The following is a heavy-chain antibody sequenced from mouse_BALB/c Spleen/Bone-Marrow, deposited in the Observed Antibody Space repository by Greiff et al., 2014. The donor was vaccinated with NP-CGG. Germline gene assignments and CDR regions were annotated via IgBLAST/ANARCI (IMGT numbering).Heavy chain of an antibody. CDR1: GYTFTSYW. J-gene: IGHJ2*01. D-gene: IGHD2-4*01. Sequence: VKLMESGAELVKPGTSVKMSCKASGYTFTSYWMHWVKQRPGQGLEWIGDIYPSSDSTNYNEKFKSKATLTVDTSSSTAYMQLSSLTSEDSAVYYCARRDDYDDYYFAYWGQGTTLTVSS. CDR3: ARRDDYDDYYFAY. CDR2: IYPSSDST. V-gene: IGHV1-55*01.